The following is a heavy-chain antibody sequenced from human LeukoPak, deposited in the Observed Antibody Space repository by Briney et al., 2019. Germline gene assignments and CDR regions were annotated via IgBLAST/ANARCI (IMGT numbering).Heavy chain of an antibody. CDR1: GFTFSRYW. J-gene: IGHJ4*02. Sequence: PGGSLRLSCAASGFTFSRYWMHWVRQAPGKGLVWVSRMNSDGSTTSYADSVKGRFTISRDNAKNTLYLQMNSLRAEDTAVYYCVKEFGGYSYGAYFDYWGQGTLVTVSS. CDR2: MNSDGSTT. V-gene: IGHV3-74*01. CDR3: VKEFGGYSYGAYFDY. D-gene: IGHD5-18*01.